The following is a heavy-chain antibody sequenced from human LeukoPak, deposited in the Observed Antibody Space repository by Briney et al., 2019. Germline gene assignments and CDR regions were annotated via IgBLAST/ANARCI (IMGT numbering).Heavy chain of an antibody. Sequence: ASVKVSCKASGYTFTSYGISWVRQAPGQGLEWMGWISAYNGNTNYAQKLQGRVTMTTDTSTSTAYMELRSLRSDDTAVYYCARDLGFMIVVARGAFDIWGQGTIVTVSS. V-gene: IGHV1-18*01. D-gene: IGHD3-22*01. CDR1: GYTFTSYG. CDR2: ISAYNGNT. CDR3: ARDLGFMIVVARGAFDI. J-gene: IGHJ3*02.